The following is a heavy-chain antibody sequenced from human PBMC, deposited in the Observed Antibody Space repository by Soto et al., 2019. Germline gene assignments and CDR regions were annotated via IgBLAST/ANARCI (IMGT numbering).Heavy chain of an antibody. D-gene: IGHD2-21*02. CDR2: IYYSGST. J-gene: IGHJ5*02. Sequence: SETLSLTCTVSGGSISSSSYYWGWIRQPPGKGLEWIGSIYYSGSTYYNPSLKSRVTISVDTSKNQFSLKLSSVTAADTAVSYCARHEVGIAYCGGDCYPNWFDPWGQGTLVTVSS. CDR3: ARHEVGIAYCGGDCYPNWFDP. CDR1: GGSISSSSYY. V-gene: IGHV4-39*01.